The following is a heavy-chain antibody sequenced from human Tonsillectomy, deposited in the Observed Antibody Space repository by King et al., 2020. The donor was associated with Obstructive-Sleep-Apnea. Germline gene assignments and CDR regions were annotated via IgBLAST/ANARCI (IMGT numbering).Heavy chain of an antibody. D-gene: IGHD3-10*01. V-gene: IGHV1-18*01. Sequence: VQLVESGAEVKKPGASVKVSCKASGYTFTSYGISWVRQAPGQGLEWMGWISGYNGNTKYAQKFQGRVTMTTDTSTSTAYMELRSLRSDDTAVYYCARERMKLLWFGESYYGMDVWGQGTKVTVSS. CDR1: GYTFTSYG. J-gene: IGHJ6*02. CDR3: ARERMKLLWFGESYYGMDV. CDR2: ISGYNGNT.